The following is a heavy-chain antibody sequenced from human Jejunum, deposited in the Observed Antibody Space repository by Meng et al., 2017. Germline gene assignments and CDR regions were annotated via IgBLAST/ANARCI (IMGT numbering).Heavy chain of an antibody. D-gene: IGHD1/OR15-1a*01. J-gene: IGHJ4*02. CDR3: ARNRTQGFFDI. Sequence: QVQMQESGPGLVKPSETLSLTCTVSGGSISSTTPYWGWIRQPPGKTLEWIGSIYYSGSTHYNPSLKRRVFVSIDTSKDQFSLKLTSAAAADTAIYYCARNRTQGFFDIWSQGTLVTVSS. CDR1: GGSISSTTPY. V-gene: IGHV4-39*01. CDR2: IYYSGST.